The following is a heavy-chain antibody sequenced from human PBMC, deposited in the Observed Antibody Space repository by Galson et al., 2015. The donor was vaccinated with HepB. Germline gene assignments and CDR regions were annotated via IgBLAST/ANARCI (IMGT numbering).Heavy chain of an antibody. CDR2: LNSAGSST. V-gene: IGHV3-74*01. Sequence: SLRLSCAASGFTNYWLHWVRQAPGRGLVWVSRLNSAGSSTSYADSVKGRFTISRDNAKNTLYLQMNSLRDEDTAVYYCAREGRRTGEVTKAFDMWVQGTMVTVSS. D-gene: IGHD7-27*01. CDR1: GFTNYW. J-gene: IGHJ3*02. CDR3: AREGRRTGEVTKAFDM.